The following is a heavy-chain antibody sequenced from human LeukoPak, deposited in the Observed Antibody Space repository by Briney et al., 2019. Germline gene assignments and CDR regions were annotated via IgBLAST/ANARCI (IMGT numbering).Heavy chain of an antibody. J-gene: IGHJ4*02. D-gene: IGHD3-16*01. V-gene: IGHV3-23*01. CDR1: GFTFSSYA. CDR3: AKDISATGERDYFDY. Sequence: GGSLRLSCAASGFTFSSYAITWVRQAPGGGTESVSTISGGGGNTYYADSVRGRFTCSRDNSKNTLYLQMNSLRAEDTAVYYWAKDISATGERDYFDYWGQGTVVTVSS. CDR2: ISGGGGNT.